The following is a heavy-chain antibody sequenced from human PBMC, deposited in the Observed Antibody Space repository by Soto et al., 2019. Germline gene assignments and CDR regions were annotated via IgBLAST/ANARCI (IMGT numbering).Heavy chain of an antibody. J-gene: IGHJ5*02. CDR3: ARGSEYYDFWSAPGPFDP. CDR1: GGTFSSYA. D-gene: IGHD3-3*01. V-gene: IGHV1-18*01. CDR2: ISAYNGNT. Sequence: ASVKVSCKASGGTFSSYAISWVRQAPGQGLEWMGWISAYNGNTNYAQKLQGRVTMTTDTSTSTAYMELRSLRSDDTAVYYCARGSEYYDFWSAPGPFDPWGQGTLVTVSS.